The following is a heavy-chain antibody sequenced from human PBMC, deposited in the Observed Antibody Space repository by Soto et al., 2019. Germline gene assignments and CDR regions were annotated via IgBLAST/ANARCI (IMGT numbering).Heavy chain of an antibody. Sequence: PSETLSLTCNMSGDSYSISTYSWSWIRQPPGKALQWIGFIYQSGVTSYNPSLASRVSISLDRSNNQCSLKLKSVTAADTAVYYCATGGYSNYYTRKYYFDFWGQGTLVTVSS. CDR1: GDSYSISTYS. CDR3: ATGGYSNYYTRKYYFDF. V-gene: IGHV4-30-2*01. CDR2: IYQSGVT. J-gene: IGHJ4*02. D-gene: IGHD4-4*01.